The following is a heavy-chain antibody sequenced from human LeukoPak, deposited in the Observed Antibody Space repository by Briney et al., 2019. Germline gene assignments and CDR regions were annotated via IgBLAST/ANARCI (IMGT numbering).Heavy chain of an antibody. Sequence: SVKVSCKASGGTFSSYAISWVRQAPGQGLEWMGGIIPIFCTANYAQKFQGRVTITADESTSTAYMELSSLRSEDTAVYYCARGYPFTTGGDYWGQGTLVTVSS. CDR3: ARGYPFTTGGDY. CDR1: GGTFSSYA. V-gene: IGHV1-69*13. D-gene: IGHD4-17*01. CDR2: IIPIFCTA. J-gene: IGHJ4*02.